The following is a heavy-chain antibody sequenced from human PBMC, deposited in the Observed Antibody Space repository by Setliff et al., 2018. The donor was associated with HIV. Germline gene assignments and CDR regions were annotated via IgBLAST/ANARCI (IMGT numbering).Heavy chain of an antibody. CDR2: VYHSGSA. CDR1: GFSISDDYY. Sequence: SETLSLTCAVSGFSISDDYYWGWIRQPPGKGLEWIVTVYHSGSASYSPSLRSRVTISRDDSKNTLYLQMNSLNTEDTAIYYCTSDLDTAMPQIDYWGQGILVTVSS. J-gene: IGHJ4*02. CDR3: TSDLDTAMPQIDY. V-gene: IGHV4-38-2*01. D-gene: IGHD5-18*01.